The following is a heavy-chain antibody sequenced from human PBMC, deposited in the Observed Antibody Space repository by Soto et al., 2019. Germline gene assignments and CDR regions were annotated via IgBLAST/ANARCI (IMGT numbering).Heavy chain of an antibody. J-gene: IGHJ4*02. CDR3: AASTFLSGASGYFHLDF. Sequence: SGKVSCKASGDTFNNYAISWVRQAPGQELQWMGGIIPIYDSPSYAQGSHNRVSITADRSTRTAHLELTGVTSEDTAVYDCAASTFLSGASGYFHLDFWGQGTLVTVSS. D-gene: IGHD3-3*01. V-gene: IGHV1-69*06. CDR1: GDTFNNYA. CDR2: IIPIYDSP.